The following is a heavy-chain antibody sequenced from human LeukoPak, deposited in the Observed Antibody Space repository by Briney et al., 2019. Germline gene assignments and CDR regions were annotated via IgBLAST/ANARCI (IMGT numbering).Heavy chain of an antibody. CDR1: GYTFTGYY. Sequence: ASVKVSCKASGYTFTGYYMHWERQAPGQGLEWMGWINPNSGSTNYAQKFQGRVTMTRDTSISTAYMELSRLRSDDTAVYYCAREVEMATSDAFDIWGQGTMVTVSS. V-gene: IGHV1-2*02. D-gene: IGHD5-24*01. CDR2: INPNSGST. J-gene: IGHJ3*02. CDR3: AREVEMATSDAFDI.